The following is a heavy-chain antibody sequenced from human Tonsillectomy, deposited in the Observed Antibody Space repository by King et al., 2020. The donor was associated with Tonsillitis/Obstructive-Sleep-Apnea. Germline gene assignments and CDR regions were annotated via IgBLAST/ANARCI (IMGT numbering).Heavy chain of an antibody. D-gene: IGHD3-10*01. Sequence: VQLVESGGGLVQPGGSLRLSCAASGITFSSYAMSWVRQAPGKGLEWVSTISGGGGSTYYADSVKGRFTISRDNSKNTLYLQMNSLRAEDTAVYYCAKAMVQGSSITIFDYWGQGTLVTVSS. CDR3: AKAMVQGSSITIFDY. J-gene: IGHJ4*02. V-gene: IGHV3-23*04. CDR1: GITFSSYA. CDR2: ISGGGGST.